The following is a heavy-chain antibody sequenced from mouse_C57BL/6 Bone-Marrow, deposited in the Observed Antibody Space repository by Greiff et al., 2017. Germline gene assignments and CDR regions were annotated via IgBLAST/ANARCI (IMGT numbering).Heavy chain of an antibody. CDR1: GFSLSTFGMG. V-gene: IGHV8-8*01. D-gene: IGHD2-5*01. J-gene: IGHJ4*01. Sequence: QVTLKECGPGILQPSQTLSLTCSFSGFSLSTFGMGVGWIRQPSGKGLEWLAHIWWDDDKYYNPTLKSRLTISQDTSKNQVFLKIANVDTADTATYYCARITYYSNYLFFYYYAMDYWGQGTSVTVSS. CDR2: IWWDDDK. CDR3: ARITYYSNYLFFYYYAMDY.